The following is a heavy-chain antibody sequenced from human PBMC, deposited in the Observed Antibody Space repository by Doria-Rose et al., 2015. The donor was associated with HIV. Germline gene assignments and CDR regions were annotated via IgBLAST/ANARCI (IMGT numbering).Heavy chain of an antibody. CDR2: TYHSGNT. J-gene: IGHJ4*02. CDR3: ARDLGVQLWLGY. D-gene: IGHD5-18*01. Sequence: QVQLPQWDPGLVKPSGTLSLTCAVSGGSISSSNWWSWVRQPPGKGLEWIGQTYHSGNTNYNPSLKSRVTISADKSKNQFSLKLASVTAADTAVYYCARDLGVQLWLGYWGQGTLVTVSA. V-gene: IGHV4-4*02. CDR1: GGSISSSNW.